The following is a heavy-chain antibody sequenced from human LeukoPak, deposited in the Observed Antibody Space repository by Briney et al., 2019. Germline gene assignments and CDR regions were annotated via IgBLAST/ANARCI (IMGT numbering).Heavy chain of an antibody. V-gene: IGHV1-69*01. Sequence: SVKVSCKASGGTFSSYAISWVRQAPGQGLEWMGGIIPIFGTANYAQKFQGRVTITADESTGTAYMELSSLRSDDTAVYYCARAGGYPTGWFDPWGQGTLVTVSS. D-gene: IGHD1-26*01. CDR3: ARAGGYPTGWFDP. J-gene: IGHJ5*02. CDR2: IIPIFGTA. CDR1: GGTFSSYA.